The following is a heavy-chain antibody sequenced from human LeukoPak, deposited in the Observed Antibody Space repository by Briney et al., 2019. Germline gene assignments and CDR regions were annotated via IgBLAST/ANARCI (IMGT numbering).Heavy chain of an antibody. D-gene: IGHD6-13*01. CDR1: GGTFSSYA. V-gene: IGHV1-69*05. J-gene: IGHJ4*02. CDR2: IIPIFGTA. Sequence: ASVKVSCKASGGTFSSYAISWVRQAPGQGLEWMGGIIPIFGTANYAQKFQGRVTITTDESTSTAYMELSSLRSEDTAVYYCARVGGIAAAGTPAPFDYWGQGTLVTVSS. CDR3: ARVGGIAAAGTPAPFDY.